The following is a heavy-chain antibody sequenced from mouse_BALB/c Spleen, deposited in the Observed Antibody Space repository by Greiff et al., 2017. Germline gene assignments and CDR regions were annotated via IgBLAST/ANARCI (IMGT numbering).Heavy chain of an antibody. Sequence: VQLQQSGPGLVAPSQSLSITCTVSGFSLTSYGVHWVRQPPGKGLEWLGVIWAGGSTNYNSALMSRLSISKDNSKSQVFLKMNSLQTDDTAMYYCARDNGNYRYYFDYWGQGTTLTVSS. CDR2: IWAGGST. CDR3: ARDNGNYRYYFDY. D-gene: IGHD2-1*01. CDR1: GFSLTSYG. J-gene: IGHJ2*01. V-gene: IGHV2-9*02.